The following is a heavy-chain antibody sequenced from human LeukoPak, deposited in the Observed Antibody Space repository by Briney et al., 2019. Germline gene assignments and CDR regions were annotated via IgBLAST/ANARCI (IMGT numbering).Heavy chain of an antibody. V-gene: IGHV3-72*01. J-gene: IGHJ4*02. D-gene: IGHD5-24*01. CDR2: TRNKANSYST. Sequence: GGSLRLSCAASGFTFSEHYMDWVRQTPGKALEWIGRTRNKANSYSTEYAASVKGRFTISRDESKNSLYLQMSSLKTVDTAVYFCARGETATFRGPYFDYWGQGTLVTVSS. CDR3: ARGETATFRGPYFDY. CDR1: GFTFSEHY.